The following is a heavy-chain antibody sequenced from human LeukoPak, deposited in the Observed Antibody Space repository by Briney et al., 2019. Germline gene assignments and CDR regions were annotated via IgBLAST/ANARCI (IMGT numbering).Heavy chain of an antibody. CDR1: GGSMNINNYY. CDR2: IYYTGTT. V-gene: IGHV4-39*07. J-gene: IGHJ4*02. CDR3: ARMMAGTALSL. D-gene: IGHD6-19*01. Sequence: PSETLSLTCTVSGGSMNINNYYWAWIGQSPVKGLEWLGSIYYTGTTYYNPSLDHRVTISVDTSKNQFSLRLSFVTAADTAVYYCARMMAGTALSLWGQGTLVTVSS.